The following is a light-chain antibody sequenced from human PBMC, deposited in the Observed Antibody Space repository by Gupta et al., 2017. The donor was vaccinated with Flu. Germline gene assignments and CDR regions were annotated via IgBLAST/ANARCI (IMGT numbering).Light chain of an antibody. J-gene: IGKJ4*01. V-gene: IGKV4-1*01. CDR3: QQYYSIPLT. Sequence: SLGERVTINCKSSQTLLYSSNNKNYLVWYQQKPGHPPKLLISWASSREFGVPYRFSGSGSGTDSTLTISSLQAEDVAIYYCQQYYSIPLTFGGGTKVEIK. CDR2: WAS. CDR1: QTLLYSSNNKNY.